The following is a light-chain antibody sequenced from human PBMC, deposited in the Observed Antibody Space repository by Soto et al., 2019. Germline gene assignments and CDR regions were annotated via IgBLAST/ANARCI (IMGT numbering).Light chain of an antibody. CDR3: QQRSDWPLT. CDR2: DAS. J-gene: IGKJ4*01. CDR1: QSVSSN. Sequence: IVLTHSPATLSLSPWEIATLSCRASQSVSSNLAWYQQKPGQAPRLLIFDASNRATGIPVRFSGSGSGTDFTLTISSLEPQDSAVYYCQQRSDWPLTFGGGTKVDNK. V-gene: IGKV3-11*01.